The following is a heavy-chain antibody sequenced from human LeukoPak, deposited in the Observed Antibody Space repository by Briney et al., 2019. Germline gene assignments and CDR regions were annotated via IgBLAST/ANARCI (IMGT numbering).Heavy chain of an antibody. J-gene: IGHJ4*02. Sequence: GGSLRLSCVASGFTFSSYSMNWVRQAPGKGLEWVSSISSSSSYIYYADSVKGRFTISRDNAKNSLYLQMNSLRAEDTAVYYCAREDVIGGFDYWGQGTLVTVSS. CDR3: AREDVIGGFDY. CDR2: ISSSSSYI. V-gene: IGHV3-21*01. CDR1: GFTFSSYS. D-gene: IGHD3-16*02.